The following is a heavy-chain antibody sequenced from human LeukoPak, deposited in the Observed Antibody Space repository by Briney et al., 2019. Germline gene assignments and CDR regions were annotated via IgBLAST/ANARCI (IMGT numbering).Heavy chain of an antibody. D-gene: IGHD3-9*01. Sequence: GGSLRLSCAASGFTFSSYWMSWVRQAPGKGLEWVAHINQDGSEKYYVDSVKGRFTISRDNAKNSLFLQIDSLRAEDTAVYYCARNPGGILTGYRSEYFDYWGQGTLVTVSS. CDR3: ARNPGGILTGYRSEYFDY. CDR2: INQDGSEK. V-gene: IGHV3-7*03. J-gene: IGHJ4*02. CDR1: GFTFSSYW.